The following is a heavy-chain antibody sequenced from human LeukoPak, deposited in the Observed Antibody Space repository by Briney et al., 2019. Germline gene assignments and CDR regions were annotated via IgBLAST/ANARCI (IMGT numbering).Heavy chain of an antibody. CDR3: TRRGHGYGSPFDY. J-gene: IGHJ4*02. D-gene: IGHD5-18*01. V-gene: IGHV3-66*04. CDR2: IYPNGNT. Sequence: GGSLRLSCAASGFTVSSNYMNWVRQAPGKGLEWVSMIYPNGNTFYTDSVKGRFTISRDNSKNTLDLQMNSLRAEDTAVYYCTRRGHGYGSPFDYWGQGTLVTVSS. CDR1: GFTVSSNY.